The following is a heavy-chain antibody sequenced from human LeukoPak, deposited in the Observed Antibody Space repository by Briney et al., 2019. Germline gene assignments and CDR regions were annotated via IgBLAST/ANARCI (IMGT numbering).Heavy chain of an antibody. CDR2: VNPKTGGT. CDR1: GYSFTGYH. Sequence: GASVKVSCKAFGYSFTGYHLHWVRQAPRQGLEWMGWVNPKTGGTNYARKFQGRVTMPRDTSINTVNMELSRLTSDDTAVYYCAREFSSKLEWLAYVTGDDAFDVWGQGTMITVS. V-gene: IGHV1-2*02. D-gene: IGHD3-3*01. CDR3: AREFSSKLEWLAYVTGDDAFDV. J-gene: IGHJ3*01.